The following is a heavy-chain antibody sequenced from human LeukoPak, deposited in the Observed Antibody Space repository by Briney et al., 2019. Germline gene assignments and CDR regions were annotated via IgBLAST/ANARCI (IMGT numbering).Heavy chain of an antibody. J-gene: IGHJ2*01. V-gene: IGHV4-39*07. Sequence: TSETLSLTCIVSGGSISSGTYYWGWIRQPPGKGLEWIGRIYTSGSTNYSPSLKSRVTMSVDTSKNQFSLRLTSVTAADTAVYYCARDHMFWYFDLWGRGTLVTVSS. CDR2: IYTSGST. CDR3: ARDHMFWYFDL. CDR1: GGSISSGTYY. D-gene: IGHD3-10*02.